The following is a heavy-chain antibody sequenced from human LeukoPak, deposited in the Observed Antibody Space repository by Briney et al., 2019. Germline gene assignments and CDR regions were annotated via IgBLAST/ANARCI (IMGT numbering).Heavy chain of an antibody. D-gene: IGHD2/OR15-2a*01. CDR2: ISGSGSGNII. V-gene: IGHV3-23*01. CDR3: TNHKSAFEF. CDR1: GLTFSIYG. J-gene: IGHJ4*02. Sequence: GGPLRLSCSVSGLTFSIYGMSWVRQSPGKGLEWVSAISGSGSGNIINYADSVRGRFTISRDDYTNTVHLQMNSLRVEDTAVYYCTNHKSAFEFWGQGTLVTVSS.